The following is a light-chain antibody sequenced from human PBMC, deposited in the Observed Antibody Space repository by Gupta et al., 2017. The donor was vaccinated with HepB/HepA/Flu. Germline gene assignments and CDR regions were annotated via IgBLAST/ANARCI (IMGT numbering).Light chain of an antibody. CDR1: KLRNKY. CDR3: QAWDRNTAV. CDR2: QDR. V-gene: IGLV3-1*01. J-gene: IGLJ2*01. Sequence: SYDLTQPPSVSVSPGQTASIVCSGDKLRNKYVFWYQQKPGQSPMVVIYQDRQRPSKIPERFSGSNSGDTATLTISGTQAMDESYYYCQAWDRNTAVFGGGTKLTVL.